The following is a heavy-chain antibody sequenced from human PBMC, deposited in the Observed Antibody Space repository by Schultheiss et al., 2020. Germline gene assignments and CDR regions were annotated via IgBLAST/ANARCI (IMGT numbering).Heavy chain of an antibody. V-gene: IGHV4-59*05. D-gene: IGHD2-21*02. Sequence: SETLSLTCNVSGGSVSSHYWTWIRQPPGKGLEWIGSIYYSGSTYYNPSLKSRVTISVDTSKNQFSLKLSSVTAADTAVYFCARMTDDYWGQGTLVTVSS. CDR1: GGSVSSHY. CDR2: IYYSGST. J-gene: IGHJ4*02. CDR3: ARMTDDY.